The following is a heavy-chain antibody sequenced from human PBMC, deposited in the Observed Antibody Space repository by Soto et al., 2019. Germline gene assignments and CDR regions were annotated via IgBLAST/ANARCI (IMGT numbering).Heavy chain of an antibody. CDR3: ARVGITMVRGVIIKGAFDI. J-gene: IGHJ3*02. CDR1: GGTFSSYA. CDR2: IIPIFGTA. V-gene: IGHV1-69*01. Sequence: QVQLVQSGAEVKKPGSSVKVSCKASGGTFSSYAISWVRQAPGQGLEWMGGIIPIFGTANYAQKFQGRVTITADESTSAADMERSSLRSEDTAVYYCARVGITMVRGVIIKGAFDIWGQGTMVTVSS. D-gene: IGHD3-10*01.